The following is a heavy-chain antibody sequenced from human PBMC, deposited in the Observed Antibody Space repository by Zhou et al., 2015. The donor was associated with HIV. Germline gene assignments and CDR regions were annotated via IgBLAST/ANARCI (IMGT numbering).Heavy chain of an antibody. J-gene: IGHJ4*02. D-gene: IGHD6-19*01. CDR3: ARDRGIAVAGILLGYFDY. CDR1: GGTFSSYA. V-gene: IGHV1-69*01. CDR2: IIPIFGTA. Sequence: QVQLVQSGAEVKKPGSSVKVSCKASGGTFSSYAISWVRQAPGQGLEWMGGIIPIFGTANYAQKFQGRVTITADESTSTAYMELSSLRSEDTAVYYCARDRGIAVAGILLGYFDYWGQGTLVTVSS.